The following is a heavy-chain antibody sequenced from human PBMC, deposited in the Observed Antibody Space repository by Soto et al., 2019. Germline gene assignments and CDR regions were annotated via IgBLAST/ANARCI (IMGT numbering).Heavy chain of an antibody. CDR2: IIPILGTT. V-gene: IGHV1-69*08. J-gene: IGHJ6*02. Sequence: QVQLVQSGAEVKKPGSSVKVSCNASGGTFSRYTISWVRQAPGQGLEWMGRIIPILGTTNYAQKFKGRVTITADKSTRTAYMELSSLRSEDTAVYSCARDAGHLWSQDYGMDVWGQGTTVTVSS. D-gene: IGHD2-21*01. CDR3: ARDAGHLWSQDYGMDV. CDR1: GGTFSRYT.